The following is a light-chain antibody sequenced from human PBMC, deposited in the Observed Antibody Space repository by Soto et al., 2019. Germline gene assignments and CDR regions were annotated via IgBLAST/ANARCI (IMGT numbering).Light chain of an antibody. CDR3: QQRYNWPST. Sequence: VLTQSPATLSLSPGERATLSCRASQSVNAYLAWYQHKPGQAPRLLIYDASNRATGIPARFSGSGSGTDFTLTISYLEPEDFAVYYCQQRYNWPSTFGQGTRLEI. CDR2: DAS. CDR1: QSVNAY. V-gene: IGKV3-11*01. J-gene: IGKJ5*01.